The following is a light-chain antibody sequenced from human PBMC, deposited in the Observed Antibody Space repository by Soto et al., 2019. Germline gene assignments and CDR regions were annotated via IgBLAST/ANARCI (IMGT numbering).Light chain of an antibody. CDR1: SSDIGGYNF. CDR2: DVT. J-gene: IGLJ1*01. V-gene: IGLV2-8*01. CDR3: SSHGGSNNPYV. Sequence: QSALTQPPSASGSPGQSVAISCTGTSSDIGGYNFVSWYQQHPGKAPKLMIYDVTKRPSGVPDRFSGSKSGNTATLIVSGLQAEDEADYYCSSHGGSNNPYVFGPGIKLTVL.